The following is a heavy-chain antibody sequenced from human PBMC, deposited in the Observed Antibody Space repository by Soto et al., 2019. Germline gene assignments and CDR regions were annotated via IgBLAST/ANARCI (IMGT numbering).Heavy chain of an antibody. CDR3: ARVGGALASLGYYGMDV. CDR1: GYTFIGYY. J-gene: IGHJ6*02. Sequence: AAVKVSCKASGYTFIGYYIHWVRQAPGQGLEWRGWIDPNSGGTNYAQRVQGWVTMTRDRSISTAYMELSRLKSDDTAVYYCARVGGALASLGYYGMDVWGQGTTVTVSS. D-gene: IGHD3-10*01. V-gene: IGHV1-2*04. CDR2: IDPNSGGT.